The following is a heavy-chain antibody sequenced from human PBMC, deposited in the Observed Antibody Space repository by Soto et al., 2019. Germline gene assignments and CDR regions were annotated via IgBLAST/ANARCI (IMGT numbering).Heavy chain of an antibody. Sequence: ASVKVSCKASGYTFTSYGISWVRQAPGQGLEWMGWISAYNGNTNYAQKLQGRVTMTTDTSTSTAYMELRSLRSDDTAVYYCARDGAEMATPGSWFDPWGQGTLVTVSS. CDR3: ARDGAEMATPGSWFDP. CDR1: GYTFTSYG. CDR2: ISAYNGNT. D-gene: IGHD5-12*01. V-gene: IGHV1-18*01. J-gene: IGHJ5*02.